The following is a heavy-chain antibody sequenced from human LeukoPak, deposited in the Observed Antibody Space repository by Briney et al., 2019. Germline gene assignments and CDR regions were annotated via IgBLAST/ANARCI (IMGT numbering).Heavy chain of an antibody. Sequence: GGSLRLSCAASGFTFSSYSMNWVRQAPGKGLEWVSSISSSSGYIYYADSVKGRFTISRDNAKNSLYLQMNSLRAEDTAVYYCARGLPGDWYFDLWGRGTLVTVSS. CDR2: ISSSSGYI. V-gene: IGHV3-21*01. CDR1: GFTFSSYS. CDR3: ARGLPGDWYFDL. J-gene: IGHJ2*01.